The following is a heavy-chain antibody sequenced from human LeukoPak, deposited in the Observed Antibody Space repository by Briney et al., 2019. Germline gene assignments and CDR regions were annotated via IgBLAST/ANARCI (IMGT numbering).Heavy chain of an antibody. CDR3: AKRSRSLFWD. D-gene: IGHD3-3*01. V-gene: IGHV4-4*02. J-gene: IGHJ4*02. CDR2: VNLQGST. CDR1: GGSITSTNY. Sequence: PSETLSLTCGVSGGSITSTNYWTWVRQPPGKGLEWIGEVNLQGSTNYNPSLMGRVAISVDMSENHISLQLTSVTAADTAVYYCAKRSRSLFWDWGQGTLVTVSS.